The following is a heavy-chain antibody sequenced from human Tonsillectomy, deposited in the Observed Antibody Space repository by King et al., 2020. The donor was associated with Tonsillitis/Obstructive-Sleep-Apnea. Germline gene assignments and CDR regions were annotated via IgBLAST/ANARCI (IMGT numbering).Heavy chain of an antibody. J-gene: IGHJ6*03. CDR3: ASSITTLQYPYYYYMDV. CDR1: GYSFTSYW. V-gene: IGHV5-10-1*01. Sequence: QLVQSGAEVKKPGESLRISCKGSGYSFTSYWISWVRQMPGKGLEWMGRIDPSDSYTNYSPSFQGHVTIPADKSISTAYLQWSSLKASDTAMYYFASSITTLQYPYYYYMDVWGKGTTVTVSS. CDR2: IDPSDSYT. D-gene: IGHD1-1*01.